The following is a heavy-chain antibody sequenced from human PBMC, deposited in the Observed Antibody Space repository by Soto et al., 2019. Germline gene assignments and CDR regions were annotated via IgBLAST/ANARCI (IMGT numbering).Heavy chain of an antibody. J-gene: IGHJ5*02. V-gene: IGHV4-59*01. CDR3: ARNSGLNGWFDP. CDR1: GVSISNYY. CDR2: IFYSGSN. Sequence: SETLSLTCTVSGVSISNYYWSWIRQPPGKGLAWIGFIFYSGSNNYNPSLKSRVTISVDTSKSQFSLRLSSMTAADTAVYYCARNSGLNGWFDPWGQGTLVTVSS. D-gene: IGHD3-10*01.